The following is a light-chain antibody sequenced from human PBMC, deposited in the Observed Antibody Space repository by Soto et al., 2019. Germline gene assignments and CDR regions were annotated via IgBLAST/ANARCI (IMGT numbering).Light chain of an antibody. V-gene: IGKV3-11*01. J-gene: IGKJ5*01. Sequence: VLTQSPATLSLFPGERATLSCRASQSVGSSLAWYQHKPGQAPRLLLYDASNRAAGIPARFSGSGSGTDFTLTISSLEPEDFAVYYCQQRGNWITFGQGTRLEIE. CDR1: QSVGSS. CDR3: QQRGNWIT. CDR2: DAS.